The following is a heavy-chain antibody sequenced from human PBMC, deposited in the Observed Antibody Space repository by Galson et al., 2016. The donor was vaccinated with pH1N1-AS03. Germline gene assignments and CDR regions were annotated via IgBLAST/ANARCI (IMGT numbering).Heavy chain of an antibody. V-gene: IGHV3-64*04. CDR2: VYPNGVSP. Sequence: SLRLSCAGSGFTLNKYVMHWVRQAPGKGLEYVSGVYPNGVSPHYADSVKDRFTISRDNSKNTLSLQMNSLRAEDTAVYYCARSNYYFDSWGQGTLVTVSS. CDR1: GFTLNKYV. J-gene: IGHJ4*02. D-gene: IGHD5-24*01. CDR3: ARSNYYFDS.